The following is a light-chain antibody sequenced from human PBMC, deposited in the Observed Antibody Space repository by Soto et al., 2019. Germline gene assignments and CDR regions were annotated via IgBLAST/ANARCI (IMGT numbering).Light chain of an antibody. Sequence: ETVMTQSPANLSVSPGESATLACRASQNVGNNLVWYQQKPGQAPRLLIYGASTRAAGIPDRFSGSGSGTEFTITISSLEPEDFAVHYCQPRSNWPWTVGQGTKVEIK. J-gene: IGKJ1*01. CDR1: QNVGNN. CDR3: QPRSNWPWT. V-gene: IGKV3-15*01. CDR2: GAS.